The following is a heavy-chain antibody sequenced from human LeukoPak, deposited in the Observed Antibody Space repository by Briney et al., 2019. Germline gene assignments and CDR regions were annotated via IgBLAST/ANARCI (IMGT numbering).Heavy chain of an antibody. J-gene: IGHJ4*02. Sequence: GGSLRLSCAASGFTFNTCAMNWVRQAPGKGLEYVSVISASGGATNYTDSVKGRFTISRDNSKNTLYLQMNSLRAEDTAVYYCAKAVPSSARYFDFWGQGTLVTVSS. CDR1: GFTFNTCA. V-gene: IGHV3-23*01. CDR3: AKAVPSSARYFDF. D-gene: IGHD6-25*01. CDR2: ISASGGAT.